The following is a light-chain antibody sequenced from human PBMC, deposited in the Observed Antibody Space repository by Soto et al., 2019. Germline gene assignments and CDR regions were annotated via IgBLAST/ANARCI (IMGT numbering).Light chain of an antibody. CDR1: SSNIGSNT. CDR3: AAWDDSLNGQV. J-gene: IGLJ1*01. V-gene: IGLV1-44*01. CDR2: SNN. Sequence: QPVLTQPPSASGTPGQRVTISCSGSSSNIGSNTVNWYQQLPGTAPKLLIHSNNQRPSGVPDRFSGSKSGTSASLAISGLQSEDEADYYCAAWDDSLNGQVFGTGTKVTVL.